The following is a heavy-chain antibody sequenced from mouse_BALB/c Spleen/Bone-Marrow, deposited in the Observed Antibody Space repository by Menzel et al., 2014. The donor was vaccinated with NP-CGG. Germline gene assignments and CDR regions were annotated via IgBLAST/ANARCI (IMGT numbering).Heavy chain of an antibody. D-gene: IGHD2-14*01. V-gene: IGHV2-6-5*01. CDR1: GFSLTYYG. CDR3: AKHEDRYDWFAY. J-gene: IGHJ3*01. CDR2: IWDGGST. Sequence: QVQLQQSGPGLVSPSQRLSITCTVSGFSLTYYGASWTRRPPGKGLEWLGVIWDGGSTYYNSALKSRLSISKDNSKSQVFLKMNSLQTDDTAMYYCAKHEDRYDWFAYRGQGTLVTVSA.